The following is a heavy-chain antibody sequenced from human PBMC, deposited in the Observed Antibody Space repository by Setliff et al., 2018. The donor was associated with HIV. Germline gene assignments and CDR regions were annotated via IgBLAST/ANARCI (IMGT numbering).Heavy chain of an antibody. D-gene: IGHD3-22*01. CDR2: INPSGGST. J-gene: IGHJ4*02. Sequence: ASVKVSCKASGYTFTSYYMHWVRQAPGQGLEWMGIINPSGGSTSYAQKFHGRVTMTRDTSTSTAYMELSSLRSEDTAVYYCARGGVYYYDSSGWSMDYWGQGTLVTVSS. CDR3: ARGGVYYYDSSGWSMDY. V-gene: IGHV1-46*01. CDR1: GYTFTSYY.